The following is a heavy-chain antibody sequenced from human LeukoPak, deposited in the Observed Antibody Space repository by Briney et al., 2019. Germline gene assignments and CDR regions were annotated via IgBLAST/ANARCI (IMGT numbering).Heavy chain of an antibody. CDR1: GFTFSSYG. D-gene: IGHD3-9*01. V-gene: IGHV3-30*03. CDR3: ATDISTHYFGS. Sequence: PGRSLRLSCAASGFTFSSYGMHWVRQAPGKGLEWVAVISYDGSNKYYAESVKGRFTISRDNSRNTVFLQMNSLRAEDTAIYYCATDISTHYFGSWGQGTLVTVSS. CDR2: ISYDGSNK. J-gene: IGHJ4*02.